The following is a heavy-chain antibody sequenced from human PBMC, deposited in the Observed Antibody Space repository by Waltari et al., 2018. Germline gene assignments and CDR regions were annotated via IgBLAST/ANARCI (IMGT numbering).Heavy chain of an antibody. D-gene: IGHD1-26*01. V-gene: IGHV1-69*12. CDR1: GGHFGRYA. J-gene: IGHJ3*02. CDR2: VIPIYGTP. Sequence: QVPLVQSGAEVKQPGSSVKVSCKASGGHFGRYAIPWVRQAPGKGLEWVGGVIPIYGTPNYEAKFQGRVTVTADASTSTAYLEVRRLRSEDTAVYYCAKREIGYAFDTWGQGTMVIVSS. CDR3: AKREIGYAFDT.